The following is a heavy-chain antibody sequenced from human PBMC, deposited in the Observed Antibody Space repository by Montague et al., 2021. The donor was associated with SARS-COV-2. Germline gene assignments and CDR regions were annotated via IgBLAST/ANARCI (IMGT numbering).Heavy chain of an antibody. CDR2: IYYSGXT. D-gene: IGHD3-3*01. CDR1: GGSFSSSGYY. Sequence: TLSLTCTVSGGSFSSSGYYWSWIRQPPGKGLEWIGNIYYSGXTXYXXXXKXRVTISVDTSKNQFSLKLSSVTAADTAVYYCARVLSHRAILEVVIINGMDCWGQGTTVTVSS. V-gene: IGHV4-31*03. CDR3: ARVLSHRAILEVVIINGMDC. J-gene: IGHJ6*02.